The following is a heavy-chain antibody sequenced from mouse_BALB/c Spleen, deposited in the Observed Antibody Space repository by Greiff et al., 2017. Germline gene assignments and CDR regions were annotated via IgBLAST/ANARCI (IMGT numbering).Heavy chain of an antibody. CDR3: AREGYYGYAMDY. D-gene: IGHD1-1*01. J-gene: IGHJ4*01. V-gene: IGHV14-3*02. Sequence: EVQLVESGAELVKPGASVKLSCTASGFNIKDTYMHWVKQRPEQGLEWIGRIDPANGNTKYDPKFQGKATITADTSSNTAYLQLSSLTSEDTAVYYCAREGYYGYAMDYWGQGTSVTVSS. CDR2: IDPANGNT. CDR1: GFNIKDTY.